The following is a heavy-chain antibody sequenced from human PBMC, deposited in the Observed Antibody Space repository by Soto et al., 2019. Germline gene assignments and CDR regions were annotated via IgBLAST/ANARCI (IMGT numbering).Heavy chain of an antibody. CDR1: GYSFTNYW. CDR2: IYPDDSDT. Sequence: ESLKISCKGSGYSFTNYWIGWVRQMPGKGLEWMGMIYPDDSDTKYSPSFQGQVTFSADKSINTAYLQWSSLKASDTAIYYCARLEWLSLAAWFDPWGQGTLVTVSS. D-gene: IGHD3-3*01. V-gene: IGHV5-51*01. J-gene: IGHJ5*02. CDR3: ARLEWLSLAAWFDP.